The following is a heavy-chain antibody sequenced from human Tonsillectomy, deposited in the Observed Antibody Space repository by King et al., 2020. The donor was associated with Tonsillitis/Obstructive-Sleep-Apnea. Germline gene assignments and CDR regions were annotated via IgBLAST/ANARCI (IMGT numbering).Heavy chain of an antibody. CDR3: ARGLVNPGYFDY. CDR1: GFTVSSYH. V-gene: IGHV3-66*01. D-gene: IGHD3-16*02. Sequence: VQLVESGGGLVQPGGSLRLSCAASGFTVSSYHMSWVRQAPGKGLEWVSAIYSGGNIHYADSVKGRFTISRDNSKNTLYVQMNSLRAEDTAVYYCARGLVNPGYFDYWGQGTLVTVSS. CDR2: IYSGGNI. J-gene: IGHJ4*02.